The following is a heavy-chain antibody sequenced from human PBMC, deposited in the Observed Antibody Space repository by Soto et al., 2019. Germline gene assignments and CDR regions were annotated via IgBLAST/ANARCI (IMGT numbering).Heavy chain of an antibody. J-gene: IGHJ5*02. CDR2: IDWDDDK. CDR3: AKTGTDGSWFDP. D-gene: IGHD1-1*01. CDR1: GFSLSTSGMR. V-gene: IGHV2-70*04. Sequence: SGPTLVNPTQTLTLTCTFSGFSLSTSGMRVSWIRQSPGKALGWLARIDWDDDKYYSTSLRTRLTISKDTSKNQVVLTMTNMDPVDTAMYYCAKTGTDGSWFDPWGQGTLVTVSS.